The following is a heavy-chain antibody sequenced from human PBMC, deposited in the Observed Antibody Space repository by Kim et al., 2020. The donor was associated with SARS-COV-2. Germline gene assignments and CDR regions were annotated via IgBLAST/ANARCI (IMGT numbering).Heavy chain of an antibody. D-gene: IGHD3-10*01. CDR3: ARTGFGDLLISGMDV. V-gene: IGHV4-4*07. J-gene: IGHJ6*02. Sequence: PPLTRRVTMSVDTSKNQCSLKLSSVTAADTAVYYCARTGFGDLLISGMDVWGQGTTVTVSS.